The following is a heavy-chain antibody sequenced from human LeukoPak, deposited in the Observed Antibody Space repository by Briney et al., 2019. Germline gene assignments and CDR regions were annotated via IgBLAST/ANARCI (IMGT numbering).Heavy chain of an antibody. CDR3: AKDRDSSSWAEYFQH. D-gene: IGHD6-13*01. CDR2: ISGSGGST. Sequence: PGGSLRLPCAASGFTFSSYAMSWVRQAPGMGLEWVSAISGSGGSTYYADSVKGRFTISRDNSKNTLYLQMNSLRAEDTAVYYCAKDRDSSSWAEYFQHWGQGTLVTVSS. CDR1: GFTFSSYA. J-gene: IGHJ1*01. V-gene: IGHV3-23*01.